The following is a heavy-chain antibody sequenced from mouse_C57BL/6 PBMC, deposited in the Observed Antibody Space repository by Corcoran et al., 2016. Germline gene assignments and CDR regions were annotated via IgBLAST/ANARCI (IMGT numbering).Heavy chain of an antibody. D-gene: IGHD1-1*01. CDR2: IYPGDGDT. V-gene: IGHV1-80*01. CDR1: GYAFSSYW. Sequence: QVQLQQSGAELVKPGASMKISCKASGYAFSSYWLNWVKQRPGKGLEWIGQIYPGDGDTNYNGKFKGKATLTADKSSSTAYMQLSSLTSEDSAVYFCAHSTGYYAMDYWGQGTSVTVSS. CDR3: AHSTGYYAMDY. J-gene: IGHJ4*01.